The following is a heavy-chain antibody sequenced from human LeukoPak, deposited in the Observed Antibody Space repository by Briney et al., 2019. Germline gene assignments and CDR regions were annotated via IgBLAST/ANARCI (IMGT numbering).Heavy chain of an antibody. CDR1: GFTFSSYA. Sequence: GGSLRLSCAASGFTFSSYAMHWVRQAPGKGLEWVAVISYDGSNKYYADSVKGRFTISRDNSKNTLYLQMNSLRAEDTAVYYCAREVFDDAFDIWGQGTMVTVSS. CDR3: AREVFDDAFDI. D-gene: IGHD3-16*01. V-gene: IGHV3-30-3*01. CDR2: ISYDGSNK. J-gene: IGHJ3*02.